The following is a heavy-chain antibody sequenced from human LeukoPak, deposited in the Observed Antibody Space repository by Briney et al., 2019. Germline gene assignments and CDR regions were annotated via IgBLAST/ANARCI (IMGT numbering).Heavy chain of an antibody. CDR3: ARVSLWFGEYYMDV. Sequence: GGSLRLSCAASGFTFSSYGMHWVRQAPGKGLEWVAFIRYDGSNKYYADSVKGRFTISRDNAKNSLYLQMNSLRAEDTAVYYCARVSLWFGEYYMDVWGKGTTVTVSS. D-gene: IGHD3-10*01. V-gene: IGHV3-30*02. J-gene: IGHJ6*03. CDR1: GFTFSSYG. CDR2: IRYDGSNK.